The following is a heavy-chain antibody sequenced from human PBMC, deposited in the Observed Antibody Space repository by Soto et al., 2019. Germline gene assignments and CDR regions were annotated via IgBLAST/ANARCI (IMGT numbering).Heavy chain of an antibody. D-gene: IGHD5-12*01. V-gene: IGHV3-30-3*01. Sequence: GGSLRLCCAASGFTFSSYAMHWVRQAPGKGPEWVAVISYDGSNKYYADSVNGRFTISRDNSKNTLYLQMNSLRGEDTAVYYCARDRVATTESNYYYGMDVWGQGTPVTVSS. CDR2: ISYDGSNK. CDR1: GFTFSSYA. CDR3: ARDRVATTESNYYYGMDV. J-gene: IGHJ6*02.